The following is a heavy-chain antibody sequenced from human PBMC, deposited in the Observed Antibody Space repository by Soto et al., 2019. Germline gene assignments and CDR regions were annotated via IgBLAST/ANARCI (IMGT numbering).Heavy chain of an antibody. CDR2: IYPGDSDT. CDR1: GYSFTSYW. V-gene: IGHV5-51*01. Sequence: PGESLKISCKGSGYSFTSYWIGWVRQMPGKGLEWMGIIYPGDSDTRYSPSFQGQVTISADKSISTAYLQWSSLKASDTAMYYCARHGTGYCSGGSCDKYYYYYYGMDVWGQGTTVTSP. J-gene: IGHJ6*02. CDR3: ARHGTGYCSGGSCDKYYYYYYGMDV. D-gene: IGHD2-15*01.